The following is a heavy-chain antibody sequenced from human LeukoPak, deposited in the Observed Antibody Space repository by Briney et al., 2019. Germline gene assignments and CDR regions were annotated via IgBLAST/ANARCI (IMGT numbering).Heavy chain of an antibody. CDR3: AREPVSGSSWYAYYFDY. CDR2: IYYSGST. V-gene: IGHV4-59*01. J-gene: IGHJ4*02. Sequence: SETLSLTCTVSGGSISSYYWSWIRQPPGKGLEWIGYIYYSGSTNYNPSLKSRVTISVDTSKNQFSLKLSSVTAADTAVYYCAREPVSGSSWYAYYFDYWGQGTLVTVSS. D-gene: IGHD6-13*01. CDR1: GGSISSYY.